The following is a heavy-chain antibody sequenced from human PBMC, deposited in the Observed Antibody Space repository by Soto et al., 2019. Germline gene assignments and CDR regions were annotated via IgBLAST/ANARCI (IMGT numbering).Heavy chain of an antibody. D-gene: IGHD2-15*01. Sequence: PGGSLRLSCAASEFTFSSYAMNWVRQAPGKGLEWVAVISFDGSNEYYADSVQGRFTISRDNSKNTLYLQLNSLRVEDTSVFYCARATYCSGGNCYSAGLSWGQGTLVTVSS. V-gene: IGHV3-30-3*01. CDR2: ISFDGSNE. CDR3: ARATYCSGGNCYSAGLS. CDR1: EFTFSSYA. J-gene: IGHJ5*02.